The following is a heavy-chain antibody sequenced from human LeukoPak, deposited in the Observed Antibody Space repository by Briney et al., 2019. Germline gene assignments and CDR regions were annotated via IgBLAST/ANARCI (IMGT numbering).Heavy chain of an antibody. Sequence: GGSLRLSCAASGFTFSSYAMSWVRQAPGKGLEWVSAISGSGGSTYYADSVKGRFTISRDNAKSSLYLQMNSLRAEDTAVYYCARDFGYCSGGSCYSNYYYMDVWGKGTTVTVSS. CDR1: GFTFSSYA. CDR2: ISGSGGST. V-gene: IGHV3-23*01. J-gene: IGHJ6*03. CDR3: ARDFGYCSGGSCYSNYYYMDV. D-gene: IGHD2-15*01.